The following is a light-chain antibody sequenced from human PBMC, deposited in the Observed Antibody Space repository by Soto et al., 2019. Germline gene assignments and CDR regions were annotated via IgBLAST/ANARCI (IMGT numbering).Light chain of an antibody. CDR1: QGIRND. CDR2: AAS. V-gene: IGKV1-17*01. J-gene: IGKJ1*01. CDR3: QQNNSYSPT. Sequence: IQMTQSPSSLSASVGDRVTISCRASQGIRNDLAWYQQKPGRAPKLLIFAASNLQSGVPSRFSGSGSETEFTLTISGLQPGDSATYYCQQNNSYSPTFGQGTKVDIK.